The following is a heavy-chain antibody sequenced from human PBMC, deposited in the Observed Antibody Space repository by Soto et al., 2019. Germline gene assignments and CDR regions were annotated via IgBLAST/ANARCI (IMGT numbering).Heavy chain of an antibody. J-gene: IGHJ5*02. V-gene: IGHV1-3*01. CDR2: INAGNGNT. Sequence: ASVKVSCKASGYTFTSYAMHWVRQAPGQRPEWMGWINAGNGNTKYSQKFQGRVTITRDTSASTAYMELSSVTAADTAVYYCARLIICSSTSCYGGYWFDPWGQGTLVTVSS. CDR3: ARLIICSSTSCYGGYWFDP. CDR1: GYTFTSYA. D-gene: IGHD2-2*01.